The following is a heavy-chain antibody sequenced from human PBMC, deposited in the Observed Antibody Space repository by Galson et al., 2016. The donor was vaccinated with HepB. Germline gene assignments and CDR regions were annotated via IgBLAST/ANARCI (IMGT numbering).Heavy chain of an antibody. D-gene: IGHD3-16*02. J-gene: IGHJ6*04. CDR2: IGGSGGNV. CDR3: AKEHIMITFGGVIEAALNYYGMDV. V-gene: IGHV3-23*01. Sequence: SLRLSCAASGFTFSNYAMSWVRQAPGKGLEWVSTIGGSGGNVYIGDSVKGRFTISRDNSKNTLYLQMNSLRAEDTAVYYCAKEHIMITFGGVIEAALNYYGMDVWGKGTTVTVSS. CDR1: GFTFSNYA.